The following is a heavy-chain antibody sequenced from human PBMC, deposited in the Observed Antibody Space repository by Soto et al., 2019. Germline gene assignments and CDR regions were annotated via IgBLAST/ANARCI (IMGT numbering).Heavy chain of an antibody. CDR1: GYTFSNYD. V-gene: IGHV1-8*01. CDR3: AKVSTKGSAIGFGY. CDR2: VNPNNGDT. D-gene: IGHD3-10*01. J-gene: IGHJ4*02. Sequence: QVQLVQSGAELKKPGASVKVSCKASGYTFSNYDMNWVRQATGQGPEWIGWVNPNNGDTGYAQKFQGRVTLNTDISTTTAYMELTRLRSEDSAIYYCAKVSTKGSAIGFGYWWQGTLINVSS.